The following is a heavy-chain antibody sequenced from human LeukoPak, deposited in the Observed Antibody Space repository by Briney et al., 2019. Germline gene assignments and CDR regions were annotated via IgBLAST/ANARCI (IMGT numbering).Heavy chain of an antibody. V-gene: IGHV4-39*01. CDR2: IYYSGIT. CDR3: ARHRYCSSTSCYFFDY. J-gene: IGHJ4*02. Sequence: PSETPSLTCTVSGGSISSSSYYWGWIRQPPGKGLEWIGSIYYSGITYYNPSLKSRVTISVDTSKNQFSLKLSSVTAADTAVYYCARHRYCSSTSCYFFDYWGQGTLVTVSS. CDR1: GGSISSSSYY. D-gene: IGHD2-2*01.